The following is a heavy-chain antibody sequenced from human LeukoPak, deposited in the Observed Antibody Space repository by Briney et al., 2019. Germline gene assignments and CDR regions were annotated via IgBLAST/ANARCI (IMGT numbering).Heavy chain of an antibody. CDR1: GDSVSSNGAS. CDR2: TYYRSQQWHS. D-gene: IGHD3-3*01. Sequence: SQTLSLTCAISGDSVSSNGASWNWIRQSPSRGLEWLGRTYYRSQQWHSDYAPSVKGRITLNPDTSKNQFSLQLNSVTPENTAVYYCGRETDFGVVTNWGQGTLVTVSS. CDR3: GRETDFGVVTN. J-gene: IGHJ4*02. V-gene: IGHV6-1*01.